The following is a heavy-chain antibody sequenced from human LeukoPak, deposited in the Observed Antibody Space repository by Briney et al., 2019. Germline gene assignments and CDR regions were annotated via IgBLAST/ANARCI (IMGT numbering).Heavy chain of an antibody. CDR1: GGSISGYY. Sequence: SETLSLTCTVSGGSISGYYWSWIRQPAGKGLEWIARIYSSGSTNYNPSLKSRVTMSIDASRKQFSLKLNSVTAADTAIYYCARESLVVFPYWFDPWGQGTLVTVSS. J-gene: IGHJ5*02. CDR3: ARESLVVFPYWFDP. CDR2: IYSSGST. V-gene: IGHV4-4*07. D-gene: IGHD2-21*01.